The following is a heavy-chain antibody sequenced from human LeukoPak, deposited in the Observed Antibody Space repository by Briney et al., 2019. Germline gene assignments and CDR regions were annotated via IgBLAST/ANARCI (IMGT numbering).Heavy chain of an antibody. J-gene: IGHJ5*02. Sequence: PETLSLTCAVSGYSISSGYYWGWIRQPPGKGLEWIGSIYHSGSTYYNPSLKSRVTISVDTSKNQFSLKLSSVTAADTAVYYCARYYGSGSYPLDWFDPWGQGTLVTVSS. CDR3: ARYYGSGSYPLDWFDP. D-gene: IGHD3-10*01. CDR2: IYHSGST. CDR1: GYSISSGYY. V-gene: IGHV4-38-2*01.